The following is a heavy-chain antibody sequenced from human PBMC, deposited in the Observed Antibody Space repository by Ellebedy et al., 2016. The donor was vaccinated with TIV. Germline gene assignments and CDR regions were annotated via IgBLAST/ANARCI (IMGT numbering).Heavy chain of an antibody. CDR2: INANDGDT. V-gene: IGHV1-46*01. D-gene: IGHD4-17*01. CDR3: ARAAAMTKVSSPSAY. Sequence: AASVKVSSKASGYTFTSHYIHWMRQAPGQGLECMGLINANDGDTTYAQKFQGRVTMTRDTSTPTVYMELTSLRFEDTAVYYCARAAAMTKVSSPSAYWGQGTLVTVSS. J-gene: IGHJ4*02. CDR1: GYTFTSHY.